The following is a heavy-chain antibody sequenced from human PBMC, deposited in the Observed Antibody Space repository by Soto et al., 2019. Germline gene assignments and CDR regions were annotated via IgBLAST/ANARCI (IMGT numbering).Heavy chain of an antibody. CDR2: IGPTANT. V-gene: IGHV3-23*05. CDR3: AIARHCSSAACPAAE. D-gene: IGHD2-2*01. Sequence: EVHLLESGGGLVQSGGSLILSCAASGFPFSTSGILWLRQPPGEGLEWVSAIGPTANTNYRDSVKGRFTISRDNSRNTVFLQMSALRPEDTALYYCAIARHCSSAACPAAEWGQGTLITVSS. J-gene: IGHJ4*02. CDR1: GFPFSTSG.